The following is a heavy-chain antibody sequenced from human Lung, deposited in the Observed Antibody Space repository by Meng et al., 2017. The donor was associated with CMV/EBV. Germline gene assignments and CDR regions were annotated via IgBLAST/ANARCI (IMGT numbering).Heavy chain of an antibody. CDR2: ISWDGGST. J-gene: IGHJ4*02. Sequence: GEXXKISCAASGFTFDDYTMHWVRQAPGKGLEWVSLISWDGGSTYYADSVKGRFTISRDNAKNSLYLQMNSLRADDTAVYYCARDHGSQYYDTTGYPGHWXQETLVTVSS. D-gene: IGHD3-22*01. CDR3: ARDHGSQYYDTTGYPGH. V-gene: IGHV3-43*01. CDR1: GFTFDDYT.